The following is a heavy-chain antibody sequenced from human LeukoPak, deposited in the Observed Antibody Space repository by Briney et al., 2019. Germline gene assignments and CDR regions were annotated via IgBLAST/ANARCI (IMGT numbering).Heavy chain of an antibody. Sequence: GGSLRLSCAASGFTFSGYWMTWVRQTQEKGLEWVANIKRDGSDKYYVDSVKGRFTISRDNAKNSLYLQMNSLRAEDTAVYYCASSYDSSGYYYYGIDYWGQGTLVTVSS. CDR3: ASSYDSSGYYYYGIDY. CDR2: IKRDGSDK. J-gene: IGHJ4*02. CDR1: GFTFSGYW. D-gene: IGHD3-22*01. V-gene: IGHV3-7*01.